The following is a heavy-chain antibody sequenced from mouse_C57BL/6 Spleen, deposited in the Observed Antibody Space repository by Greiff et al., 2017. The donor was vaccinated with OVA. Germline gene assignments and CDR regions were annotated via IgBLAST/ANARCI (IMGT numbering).Heavy chain of an antibody. D-gene: IGHD2-4*01. V-gene: IGHV1-59*01. CDR2: IDPSDSYT. J-gene: IGHJ2*01. CDR1: GYTFTSYW. Sequence: QVQLKQPGAELVKPGASVKVSCKASGYTFTSYWMHWVKQRPGQGLEWIGVIDPSDSYTNYNQKFKGKATLTVDTSSSTAYMQLSSLTSEDSAVYYCARGEILGLRRDYWGQGTTLTVSS. CDR3: ARGEILGLRRDY.